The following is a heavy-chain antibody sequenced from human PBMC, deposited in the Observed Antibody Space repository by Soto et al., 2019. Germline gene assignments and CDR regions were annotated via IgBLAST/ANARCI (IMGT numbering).Heavy chain of an antibody. Sequence: EVQLLESGGGLVQPGGSLRLSCTGSGFIFSTFAMSWVRQAPGKGLEWLSAISASGGNTYYPDSVKCRFTISRDISENTLYLQMSSLGGEDTAVYHCAKEPTSTVEGAFDLWGRGTMVTVSS. CDR2: ISASGGNT. CDR1: GFIFSTFA. V-gene: IGHV3-23*01. D-gene: IGHD4-17*01. CDR3: AKEPTSTVEGAFDL. J-gene: IGHJ3*01.